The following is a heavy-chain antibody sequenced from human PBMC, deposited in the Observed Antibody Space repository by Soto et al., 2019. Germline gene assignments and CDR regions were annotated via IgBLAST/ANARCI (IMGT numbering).Heavy chain of an antibody. CDR1: GYTXNGYN. D-gene: IGHD3-3*01. CDR3: ARDPTRSYYDFWSGYRGMDV. J-gene: IGHJ6*02. CDR2: INPNSCGT. V-gene: IGHV1-2*02. Sequence: SXNVSCKASGYTXNGYNIDLVRQAPGQGLEWIGWINPNSCGTNYEQKFQGRVTMTRDTSIRTAYMELRRLRSDDTAVYYCARDPTRSYYDFWSGYRGMDVWGQGTTGTVS.